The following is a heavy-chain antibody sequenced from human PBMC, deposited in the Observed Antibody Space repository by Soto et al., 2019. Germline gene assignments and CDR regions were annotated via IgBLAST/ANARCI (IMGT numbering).Heavy chain of an antibody. Sequence: VPVKVSCKASGYTFTTYGVAWVRQVPGQELEWLGGISGYISKTNYTQKLQGRVPLTADTATSTAYMQLRSLRPDDTAVYYCAGYTNMGYCSGGSCSWFEPWGQGTLVTVAS. CDR3: AGYTNMGYCSGGSCSWFEP. D-gene: IGHD2-15*01. CDR2: ISGYISKT. J-gene: IGHJ5*02. CDR1: GYTFTTYG. V-gene: IGHV1-18*04.